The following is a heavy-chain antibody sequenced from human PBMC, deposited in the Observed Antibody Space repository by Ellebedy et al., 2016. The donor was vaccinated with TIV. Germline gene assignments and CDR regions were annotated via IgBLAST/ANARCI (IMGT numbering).Heavy chain of an antibody. CDR2: ISSGGGST. J-gene: IGHJ6*02. V-gene: IGHV3-23*01. Sequence: PGGSLRLSCAASGFTFSSYAMCWVRQAPGKGLQWVSAISSGGGSTFYTDSVKGRFTISRDNSKNMLYLQLNSLRAEDTAVYYCAKDFLLGAAYYYYAMDVWGQGTTVSVPS. CDR1: GFTFSSYA. CDR3: AKDFLLGAAYYYYAMDV. D-gene: IGHD1-26*01.